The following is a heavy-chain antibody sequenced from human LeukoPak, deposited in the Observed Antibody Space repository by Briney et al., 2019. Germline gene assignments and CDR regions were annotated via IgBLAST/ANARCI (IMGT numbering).Heavy chain of an antibody. CDR3: ARSPRHYYDSSASAFDI. V-gene: IGHV4-38-2*02. J-gene: IGHJ3*02. CDR2: IYHSGST. D-gene: IGHD3-22*01. Sequence: SETLSLTCTVSGYSISSGYNWGWIRQPPGKGLEWIGSIYHSGSTYYNPSLKSRVTISVDTSKNQFSLKVSSVTAADTAVYYCARSPRHYYDSSASAFDIWGQGTMVTVSS. CDR1: GYSISSGYN.